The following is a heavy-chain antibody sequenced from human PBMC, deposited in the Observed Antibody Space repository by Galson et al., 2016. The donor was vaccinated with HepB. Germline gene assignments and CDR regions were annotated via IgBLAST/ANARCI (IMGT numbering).Heavy chain of an antibody. J-gene: IGHJ5*02. CDR2: ISGGGDST. CDR1: GFTFSSYA. D-gene: IGHD2-2*01. V-gene: IGHV3-23*01. Sequence: SLRLSCAASGFTFSSYAMSWSRQAPGKGLDWVSSISGGGDSTFYADSVKGRFSISRDNSKDTLYLQLNSLRADDTAVYYCAKGNIDYLPAAPYAWGQGTLVTVSS. CDR3: AKGNIDYLPAAPYA.